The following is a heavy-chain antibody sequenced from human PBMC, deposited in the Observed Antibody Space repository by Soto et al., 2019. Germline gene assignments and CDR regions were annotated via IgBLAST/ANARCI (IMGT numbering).Heavy chain of an antibody. J-gene: IGHJ4*02. CDR1: GGTFSIYT. Sequence: QVQLVQSGAEVKKPGSSVKVSCKASGGTFSIYTISWVRQAPGQGLEWMGRIIPILGLANYAQKFQGRVTITADKCTGTGYMVLSSRGSEETAGYYCASRYDSSGYWGRGTLVTVSS. V-gene: IGHV1-69*02. CDR2: IIPILGLA. CDR3: ASRYDSSGY. D-gene: IGHD3-22*01.